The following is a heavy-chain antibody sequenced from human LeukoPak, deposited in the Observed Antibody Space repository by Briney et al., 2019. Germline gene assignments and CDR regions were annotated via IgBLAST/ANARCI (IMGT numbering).Heavy chain of an antibody. Sequence: PGGSLRLSCAASGFTFSSYGMHWVRQAPGKGLEWVAAISYDGSNKYYADSVKGRFTISRDNSKNTLYLQMNSLRAEDTAVYYCAKEPRTAMSFDYWGQGTLVTVSS. V-gene: IGHV3-30*18. D-gene: IGHD5-18*01. CDR1: GFTFSSYG. J-gene: IGHJ4*02. CDR3: AKEPRTAMSFDY. CDR2: ISYDGSNK.